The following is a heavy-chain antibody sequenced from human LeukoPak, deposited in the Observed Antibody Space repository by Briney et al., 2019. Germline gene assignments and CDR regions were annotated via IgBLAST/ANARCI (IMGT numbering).Heavy chain of an antibody. CDR2: VSSDGSRQ. CDR3: ARDLVTSSAPDPYFYYMDV. J-gene: IGHJ6*03. D-gene: IGHD2-21*02. Sequence: GTSLRPSCAASGFSFSSYVMHWVRQAPGKGLEWVALVSSDGSRQHYGDSVQGLFTISRDDSKNAVFLQMNSLRPEDTAVYYCARDLVTSSAPDPYFYYMDVWGKGTTVTVSS. CDR1: GFSFSSYV. V-gene: IGHV3-30*04.